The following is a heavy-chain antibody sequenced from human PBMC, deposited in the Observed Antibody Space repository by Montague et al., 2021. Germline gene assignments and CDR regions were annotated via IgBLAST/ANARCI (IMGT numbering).Heavy chain of an antibody. CDR2: VYYTGTT. D-gene: IGHD2-8*01. CDR1: GDSISVYY. V-gene: IGHV4-59*01. CDR3: ARKGTNWDY. Sequence: SETLSLTYTVSGDSISVYYWSWIRQPPGKGLEWIGYVYYTGTTNYNPSLKSRVTISVDTSRNQFFLNVNSVTAADTAVYYCARKGTNWDYWGQGTLVTVSS. J-gene: IGHJ4*02.